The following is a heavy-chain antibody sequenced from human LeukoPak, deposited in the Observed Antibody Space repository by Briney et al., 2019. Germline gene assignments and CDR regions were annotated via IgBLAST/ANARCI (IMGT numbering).Heavy chain of an antibody. Sequence: SETLSLTCTVSGGSISSYYWSWIRQPAGKGLEWIGRIYTSGSTNYNPSLKSRVTLSVDTSKNQFSLELSSVTAADTGVYYCARQGYTYGQTDYWGQGTLVTVSS. J-gene: IGHJ4*02. CDR3: ARQGYTYGQTDY. V-gene: IGHV4-4*07. CDR1: GGSISSYY. CDR2: IYTSGST. D-gene: IGHD5-18*01.